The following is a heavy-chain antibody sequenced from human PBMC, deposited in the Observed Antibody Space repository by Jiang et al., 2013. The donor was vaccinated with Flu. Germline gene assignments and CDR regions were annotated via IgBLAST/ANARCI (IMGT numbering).Heavy chain of an antibody. V-gene: IGHV2-5*02. CDR2: IYWDDDK. CDR1: GFSLSTSGVG. CDR3: AHLHKHYDFWSGYQNWFDP. J-gene: IGHJ5*02. Sequence: KPTQTLTLTCTFSGFSLSTSGVGVGWIRQPPGKALEWLALIYWDDDKRYSPSLKSRLTITKDTSKNQVVLTMTNMDPVDTATYYCAHLHKHYDFWSGYQNWFDPWGQGTLVTVSS. D-gene: IGHD3-3*01.